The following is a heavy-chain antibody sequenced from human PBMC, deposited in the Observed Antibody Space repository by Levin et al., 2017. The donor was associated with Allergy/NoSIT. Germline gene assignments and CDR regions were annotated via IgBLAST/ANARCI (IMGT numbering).Heavy chain of an antibody. CDR1: GFTFSSRW. D-gene: IGHD4-17*01. V-gene: IGHV3-74*01. CDR2: INSDGSSI. J-gene: IGHJ4*02. CDR3: ARDYTTLDY. Sequence: PGGSLRLSCTASGFTFSSRWMHWVRQPPGKGLVWVSRINSDGSSINYADSVKGRFTISRYNAKNTLYLQMNTLRAADTAVYFCARDYTTLDYWGQGTLVTVSS.